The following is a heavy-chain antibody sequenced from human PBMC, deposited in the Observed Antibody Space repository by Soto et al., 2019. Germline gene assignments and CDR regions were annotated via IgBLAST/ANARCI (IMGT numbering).Heavy chain of an antibody. D-gene: IGHD2-2*02. Sequence: ASVKVSCKASGYTFTGYYMHWVRQAPGQGLEWMGWINPNSGGTSYAQKFQGRVTMTRDTSISTAYMELSRLRSDDTAVYYCATASSGYCSSTNCYTGVGYFQNWGQGTLVTVSS. V-gene: IGHV1-2*02. CDR1: GYTFTGYY. CDR3: ATASSGYCSSTNCYTGVGYFQN. CDR2: INPNSGGT. J-gene: IGHJ1*01.